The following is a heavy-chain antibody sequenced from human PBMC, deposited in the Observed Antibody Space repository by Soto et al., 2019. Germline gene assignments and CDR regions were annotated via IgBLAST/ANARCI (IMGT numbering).Heavy chain of an antibody. CDR3: ARGVEQWLSIWAHPTRGMDV. V-gene: IGHV1-8*01. D-gene: IGHD6-19*01. CDR1: GYTFTSYD. CDR2: MNPNSGNT. J-gene: IGHJ6*02. Sequence: QVQLVQSGAEVKKPGASVKVSCKASGYTFTSYDINWVRQATGQGLEWMGWMNPNSGNTGYAQKFQGRVTMTRNTSISTAYMELSSLRSEDTAVYYGARGVEQWLSIWAHPTRGMDVWGQGTTVTVSS.